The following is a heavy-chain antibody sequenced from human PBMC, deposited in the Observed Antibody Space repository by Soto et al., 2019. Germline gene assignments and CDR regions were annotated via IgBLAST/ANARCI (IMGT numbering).Heavy chain of an antibody. CDR1: GYTFTSYA. D-gene: IGHD3-3*01. CDR3: ARSQVLRFLEWFPGWFDP. Sequence: ASVEVSCKXSGYTFTSYAMHWVRQAPGQRLEWMGWINAGNGNTKYSQKFQGRATITRDTSASTAYMELSSLRSEDTAVYYCARSQVLRFLEWFPGWFDPWGQGTLVTVSS. J-gene: IGHJ5*02. CDR2: INAGNGNT. V-gene: IGHV1-3*01.